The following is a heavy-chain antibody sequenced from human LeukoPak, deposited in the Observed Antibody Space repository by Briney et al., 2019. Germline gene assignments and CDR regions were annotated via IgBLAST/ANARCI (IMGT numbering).Heavy chain of an antibody. V-gene: IGHV6-1*01. CDR2: TYYRSKWYN. CDR1: GDIVSSNSAA. Sequence: SQTLSLTCAISGDIVSSNSAAWNWIRQSPSRGLEWLGRTYYRSKWYNDYAVSVKSRITINPDTSKNQFSLQLNSVTPEDTAVYYCARATGQEEWLSWGIFDYWGQGTLVTVSS. D-gene: IGHD6-19*01. CDR3: ARATGQEEWLSWGIFDY. J-gene: IGHJ4*02.